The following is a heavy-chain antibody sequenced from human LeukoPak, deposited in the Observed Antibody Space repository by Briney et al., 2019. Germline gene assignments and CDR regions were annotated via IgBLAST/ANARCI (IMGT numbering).Heavy chain of an antibody. V-gene: IGHV3-23*01. CDR2: ISGSGGST. J-gene: IGHJ4*02. Sequence: PGGSLRLSCAASGFTFSSYSMNWVRQAPGKGLEWVSAISGSGGSTYYADSVKGRFTISRDNSKNTLYLQMNSLRAEDTAVYDCVECELLDPFDYWGQGTLVTVSS. CDR1: GFTFSSYS. D-gene: IGHD1-26*01. CDR3: VECELLDPFDY.